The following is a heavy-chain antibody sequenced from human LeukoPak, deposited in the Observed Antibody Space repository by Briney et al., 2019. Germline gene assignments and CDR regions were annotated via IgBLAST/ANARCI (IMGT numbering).Heavy chain of an antibody. Sequence: GASVTVSCTASGHTFTTYYVHLVRQAPGQGLEWMGVINPSGDGTNYPQRFQGRVTLTRGTSTSTVYMELSSLRSEDTAIYYCAKETPNTGWFDPWGQGTLVTVSS. J-gene: IGHJ5*02. CDR2: INPSGDGT. CDR1: GHTFTTYY. D-gene: IGHD1-14*01. V-gene: IGHV1-46*01. CDR3: AKETPNTGWFDP.